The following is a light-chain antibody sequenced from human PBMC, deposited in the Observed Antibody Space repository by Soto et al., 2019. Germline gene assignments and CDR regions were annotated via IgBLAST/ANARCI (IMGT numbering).Light chain of an antibody. CDR1: QSVSTN. J-gene: IGKJ2*01. Sequence: EIVMTQSPATLSVSPGERATLSCRASQSVSTNLAWYQQKPGQAPSLVIYGASARATGIPARFSGGGSGTEFTLTISSLQSEDFAVYYCQHYNNWPFTLGQGPKVDIK. V-gene: IGKV3-15*01. CDR2: GAS. CDR3: QHYNNWPFT.